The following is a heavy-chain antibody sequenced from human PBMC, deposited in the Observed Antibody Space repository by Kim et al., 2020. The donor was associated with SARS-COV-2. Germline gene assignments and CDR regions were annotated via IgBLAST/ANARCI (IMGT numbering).Heavy chain of an antibody. V-gene: IGHV1-18*01. CDR1: GYTFTSYG. J-gene: IGHJ1*01. CDR3: ARADRPWVRTEYFQH. CDR2: ISAYNGNT. D-gene: IGHD1-1*01. Sequence: ASVKVSCKASGYTFTSYGISWVRQAPGQGLEWMGWISAYNGNTNYAQKLQGRVTMTTDTSTSTAYMELRSLRSDDTAVYYCARADRPWVRTEYFQHWGQGTLVTVSS.